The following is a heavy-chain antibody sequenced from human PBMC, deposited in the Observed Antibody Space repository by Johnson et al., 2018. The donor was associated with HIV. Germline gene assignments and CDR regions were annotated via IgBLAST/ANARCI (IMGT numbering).Heavy chain of an antibody. J-gene: IGHJ3*02. V-gene: IGHV3-66*01. Sequence: VQLVESGGGLVQPGGSLRLSCAASGFTVSSYAIHWVRQAPGKGLEWVSVIYSGGSTYHADSVKGRFIISRDNSKSTLYLQMNSLRAEDTAVYYCASIDAFDIWGQGTMVTVSS. CDR1: GFTVSSYA. CDR2: IYSGGST. CDR3: ASIDAFDI.